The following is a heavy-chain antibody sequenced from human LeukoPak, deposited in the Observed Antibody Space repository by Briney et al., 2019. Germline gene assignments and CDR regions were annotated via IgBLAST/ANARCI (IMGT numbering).Heavy chain of an antibody. V-gene: IGHV3-30*18. CDR2: ISYDGSNK. J-gene: IGHJ4*02. CDR1: GFTFSSYG. D-gene: IGHD3-9*01. CDR3: AKVTTYYDILTGYSEYYFDY. Sequence: GRSLRLSCAASGFTFSSYGMHWVRQAPGKGLEWVAVISYDGSNKYYADSVKGRFTISSDNSKNTLYLQMNSLRAEDTAVYYCAKVTTYYDILTGYSEYYFDYWGQGTLVTVSS.